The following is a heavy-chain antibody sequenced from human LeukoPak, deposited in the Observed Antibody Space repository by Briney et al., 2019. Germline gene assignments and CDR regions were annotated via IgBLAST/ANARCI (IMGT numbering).Heavy chain of an antibody. J-gene: IGHJ5*02. V-gene: IGHV4-39*01. CDR1: GGSISSSPYY. Sequence: ETLSLTCTVSGGSISSSPYYWGWIRQPPGKGLEWIGTIYYRGSTYSNPSLNSRVTISLDTSKNQFSLRLRSVTAADTALYYCARHYLSDGILSTFDPWGQGTLVTVSS. D-gene: IGHD2-2*01. CDR3: ARHYLSDGILSTFDP. CDR2: IYYRGST.